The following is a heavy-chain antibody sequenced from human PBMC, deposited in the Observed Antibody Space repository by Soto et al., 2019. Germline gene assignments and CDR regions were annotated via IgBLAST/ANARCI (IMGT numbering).Heavy chain of an antibody. V-gene: IGHV3-15*01. CDR3: TTNRGEWYYFDY. Sequence: GGSLRLSCAASGFTFSNAWMSWVRHAPGKGLEWVGRIKRKNDGGTSDYAAPVKGRFTISRDDSKNTLYLQVNSLKTEDTAVYYCTTNRGEWYYFDYWGQGTLVTVSS. J-gene: IGHJ4*02. CDR2: IKRKNDGGTS. CDR1: GFTFSNAW. D-gene: IGHD3-16*01.